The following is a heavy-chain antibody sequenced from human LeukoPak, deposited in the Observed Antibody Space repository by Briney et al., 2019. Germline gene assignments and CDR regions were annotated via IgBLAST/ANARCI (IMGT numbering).Heavy chain of an antibody. CDR2: IYYSGST. CDR3: ARHSEEWELPYYFDY. V-gene: IGHV4-59*08. J-gene: IGHJ4*02. Sequence: SETLSLTCTVSGGSISSYYWSWIRQPPGKGLEWIGYIYYSGSTNYNPSLKSQVTISVDTSKNQFSLKLSSVTAADTAVYYCARHSEEWELPYYFDYWGQGTLVTVSS. CDR1: GGSISSYY. D-gene: IGHD1-26*01.